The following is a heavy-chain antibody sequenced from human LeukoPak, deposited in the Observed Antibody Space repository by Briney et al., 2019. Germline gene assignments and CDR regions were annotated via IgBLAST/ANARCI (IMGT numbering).Heavy chain of an antibody. CDR2: INPSGGST. D-gene: IGHD6-6*01. CDR3: ARDMRDTSSSGGYYAMDV. V-gene: IGHV1-46*01. CDR1: GYTFTSYY. Sequence: ASVKVSCKASGYTFTSYYMHWLRQAPGQGLEWMGIINPSGGSTGYAQKFQGRVTMTRDTSTSTVYMELSSLRSEDTAVYYCARDMRDTSSSGGYYAMDVWGQGTTVTVSS. J-gene: IGHJ6*02.